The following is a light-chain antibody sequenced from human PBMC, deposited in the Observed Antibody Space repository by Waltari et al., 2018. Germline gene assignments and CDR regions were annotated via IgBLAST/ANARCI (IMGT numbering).Light chain of an antibody. CDR2: DHN. V-gene: IGLV3-10*01. J-gene: IGLJ2*01. CDR3: YSTDRTGNHVV. Sequence: QQRAGQAPRLLNHDHNKRPSGIRGRFSGASSGTMSTLTISGAQVEDEADYDGYSTDRTGNHVVFGGGTKLTVL.